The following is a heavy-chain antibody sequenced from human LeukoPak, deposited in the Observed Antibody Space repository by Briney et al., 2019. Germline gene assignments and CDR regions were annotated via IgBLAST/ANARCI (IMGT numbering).Heavy chain of an antibody. D-gene: IGHD3-22*01. CDR1: GFTFDDYG. Sequence: PGGSLRLSCAASGFTFDDYGMSWVRQAPGKGLEWVSGINWNGGSTGYADSVKGRFTISRDNAKNSLYLQMNSLRAEDTALYYCARVGGSGYYNYFDYWGQGTLVSVSS. CDR2: INWNGGST. J-gene: IGHJ4*02. V-gene: IGHV3-20*04. CDR3: ARVGGSGYYNYFDY.